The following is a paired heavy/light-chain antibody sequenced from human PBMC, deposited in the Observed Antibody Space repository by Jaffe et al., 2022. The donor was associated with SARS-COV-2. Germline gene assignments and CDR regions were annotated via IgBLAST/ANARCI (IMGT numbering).Heavy chain of an antibody. Sequence: QVQLQESGPGLVKPSQTLSLTCTVSGGSISSGDYYWSWIRQPPGKGLEWIGYIYYSGSTYYNPSLKSRVTISVDTSKNQFSLKLSSVTAADTAVYYCARALPSMTTVTMYYFDYWGQGTLVTVSS. V-gene: IGHV4-30-4*01. CDR3: ARALPSMTTVTMYYFDY. CDR1: GGSISSGDYY. CDR2: IYYSGST. J-gene: IGHJ4*02. D-gene: IGHD4-17*01.
Light chain of an antibody. Sequence: SYVLTQPPSVSVAPGQTARITCGGNNIGSKSVHWYQQKPGQAPVLVVYDDSDRPSGIPERFSGSNSGNTATLTISRVEAGDEADYYCQVWDSSSDHHVVFGGGTKLTVL. J-gene: IGLJ2*01. CDR1: NIGSKS. CDR3: QVWDSSSDHHVV. V-gene: IGLV3-21*02. CDR2: DDS.